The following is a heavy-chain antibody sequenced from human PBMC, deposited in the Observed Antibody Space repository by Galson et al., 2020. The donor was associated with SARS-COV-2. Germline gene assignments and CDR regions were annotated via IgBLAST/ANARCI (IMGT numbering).Heavy chain of an antibody. CDR3: VKGYYYDSSGYYVLAFDI. Sequence: SCSASGFTFSSYAMHWVRQAPGKGLEYVSAISSNGGSTYYADSVKGRFTISRDNSKNTLYLQISSLRAEDTAVYCCVKGYYYDSSGYYVLAFDIWGQGTMVTVSS. J-gene: IGHJ3*02. CDR1: GFTFSSYA. V-gene: IGHV3-64D*06. CDR2: ISSNGGST. D-gene: IGHD3-22*01.